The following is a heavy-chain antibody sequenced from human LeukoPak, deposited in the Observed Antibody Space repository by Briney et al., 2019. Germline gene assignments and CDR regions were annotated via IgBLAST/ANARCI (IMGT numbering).Heavy chain of an antibody. CDR1: GGSISSGGYS. D-gene: IGHD4-17*01. CDR3: VSSHDYGDPNWFDP. V-gene: IGHV4-30-2*01. Sequence: PSQTLSLTCAVSGGSISSGGYSWSWIRQPPGKGLEWIGYIYHSGSTYYNPSLKSRVTISVDRSKNQFSLKLSSVTAADTAVYYCVSSHDYGDPNWFDPWGQGTLVTVSS. J-gene: IGHJ5*02. CDR2: IYHSGST.